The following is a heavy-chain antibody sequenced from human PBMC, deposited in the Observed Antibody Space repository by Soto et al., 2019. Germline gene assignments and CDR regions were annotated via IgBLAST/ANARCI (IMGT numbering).Heavy chain of an antibody. CDR3: ARDFVVGGPTINYYYGMDV. D-gene: IGHD1-26*01. CDR1: GFTFSSNY. CDR2: IYSAGNT. V-gene: IGHV3-66*01. J-gene: IGHJ6*02. Sequence: GGSLRLSCAASGFTFSSNYMSWVRQAPGKGLERISIIYSAGNTYYADSVKGRFTISRDNSKNTLYLQMNSLGAEDTAVYYCARDFVVGGPTINYYYGMDVWGQGTTVTVSS.